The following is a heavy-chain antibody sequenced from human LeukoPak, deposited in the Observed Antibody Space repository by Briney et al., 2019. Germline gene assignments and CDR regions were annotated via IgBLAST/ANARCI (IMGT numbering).Heavy chain of an antibody. CDR2: ISGSGGST. CDR1: GVTFSSYA. J-gene: IGHJ4*02. V-gene: IGHV3-23*01. D-gene: IGHD3-22*01. Sequence: GGALRLSCAASGVTFSSYAMSWVRQAPGKGLEWVSAISGSGGSTYYVDSVKGRFTISRDNSKNTLYLQMNSLRAEDTAVYYCAKDSPESYYYDSSGYRYFDYWGQGTLVTVSS. CDR3: AKDSPESYYYDSSGYRYFDY.